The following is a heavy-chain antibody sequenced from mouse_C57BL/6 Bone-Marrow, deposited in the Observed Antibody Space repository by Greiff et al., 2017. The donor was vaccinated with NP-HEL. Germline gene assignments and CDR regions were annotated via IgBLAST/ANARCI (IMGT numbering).Heavy chain of an antibody. CDR2: INPYNGGT. Sequence: EVHLVESGPVLVKPGASVKMSCKASGYTFTDYYMNWVKQSHGKSLEWIGVINPYNGGTSYNQKFKGKATLTVDKSSSTAYMELNSLTSEDSAVYYCAVTGYFDYWGQGTTLTVSS. CDR3: AVTGYFDY. J-gene: IGHJ2*01. V-gene: IGHV1-19*01. CDR1: GYTFTDYY. D-gene: IGHD2-2*01.